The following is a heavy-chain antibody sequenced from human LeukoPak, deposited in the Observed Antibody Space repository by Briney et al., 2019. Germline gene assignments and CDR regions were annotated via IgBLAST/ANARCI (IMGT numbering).Heavy chain of an antibody. CDR3: ARGIGYCSSTSCYTRFDP. J-gene: IGHJ5*02. CDR1: GYSISSGYY. V-gene: IGHV4-38-2*02. CDR2: IYHCGST. Sequence: SETLSLTCTVSGYSISSGYYWGWIRQPPGKGLEWIGSIYHCGSTYYNPSLKSRVTISVDTSKNQFSLKLSSVTAADTAVYYCARGIGYCSSTSCYTRFDPWGQGTLVTVSS. D-gene: IGHD2-2*02.